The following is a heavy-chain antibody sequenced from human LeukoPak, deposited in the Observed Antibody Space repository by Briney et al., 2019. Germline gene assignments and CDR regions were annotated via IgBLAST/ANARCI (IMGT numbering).Heavy chain of an antibody. CDR2: IRSNGDTA. CDR3: AKGQELDDGVFDS. V-gene: IGHV3-23*01. Sequence: PGGSLRLSCAASGFTVSSIAMTWVRQAPGKGLEWVSTIRSNGDTAHNADSVKGRFTISRDNSKKTLYLQMNSLRVEDTAIYYCAKGQELDDGVFDSWGQGTLVTVSS. D-gene: IGHD1-1*01. CDR1: GFTVSSIA. J-gene: IGHJ4*02.